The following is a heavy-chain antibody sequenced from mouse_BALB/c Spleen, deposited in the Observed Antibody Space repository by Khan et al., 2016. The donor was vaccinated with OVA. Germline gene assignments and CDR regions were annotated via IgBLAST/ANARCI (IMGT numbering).Heavy chain of an antibody. Sequence: EVQLVESGGDLVKPGGSLKLSCAASGFTFSSYGMSWVRQTPDKRLEWVATISNGGHYTYFPDSVRGRFTISRDNAKNTLYLQMSSLKSEDSALYYCASTITTAQGDYYAMDYWGQGTSVTVSS. D-gene: IGHD1-1*01. J-gene: IGHJ4*01. CDR1: GFTFSSYG. CDR3: ASTITTAQGDYYAMDY. V-gene: IGHV5-6*01. CDR2: ISNGGHYT.